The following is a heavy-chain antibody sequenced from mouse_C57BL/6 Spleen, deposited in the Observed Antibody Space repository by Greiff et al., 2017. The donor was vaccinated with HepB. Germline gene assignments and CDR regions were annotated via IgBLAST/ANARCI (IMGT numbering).Heavy chain of an antibody. Sequence: QVQLQQPGAELVKPGASVKMSCKASGYTFTSYWITWVKQRPGQGLEWIGDIYPGSGSTNYNEKFKSKATLTVDTSSSTAYMQLSSLTSEDSAVYYCARSIYYGSSPDYWGQGTTLTVSS. CDR3: ARSIYYGSSPDY. CDR1: GYTFTSYW. D-gene: IGHD1-1*01. V-gene: IGHV1-55*01. J-gene: IGHJ2*01. CDR2: IYPGSGST.